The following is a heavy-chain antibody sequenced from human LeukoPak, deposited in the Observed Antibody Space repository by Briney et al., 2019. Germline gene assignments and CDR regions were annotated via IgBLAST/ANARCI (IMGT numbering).Heavy chain of an antibody. Sequence: SETLSLTCTVSGYSISTGYYWSGGRQPPGKGLEGVGEIYHSGSTNYNPSLKSRVTISVDKSKNQFSLKLSSVTAADTAVYYCARVLGSSGLDVWGKGTTVTVSS. D-gene: IGHD1-26*01. V-gene: IGHV4-4*02. CDR1: GYSISTGYY. CDR2: IYHSGST. CDR3: ARVLGSSGLDV. J-gene: IGHJ6*04.